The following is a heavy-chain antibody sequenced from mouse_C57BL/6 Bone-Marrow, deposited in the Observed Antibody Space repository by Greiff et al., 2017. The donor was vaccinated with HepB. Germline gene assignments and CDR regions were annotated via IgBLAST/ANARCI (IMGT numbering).Heavy chain of an antibody. CDR2: ISNGGGST. J-gene: IGHJ3*01. CDR1: GFTFSDYY. Sequence: EVMLVESGGGLVQPGGSLKLSCAASGFTFSDYYMYWVRQTPEKRLEWVAYISNGGGSTYYPDTVKGRFTISRDNAKNTLYLQMSRLKSEDTAMYYCARRYYGSSKASWFAYWGQGTLVTVSA. D-gene: IGHD1-1*01. CDR3: ARRYYGSSKASWFAY. V-gene: IGHV5-12*01.